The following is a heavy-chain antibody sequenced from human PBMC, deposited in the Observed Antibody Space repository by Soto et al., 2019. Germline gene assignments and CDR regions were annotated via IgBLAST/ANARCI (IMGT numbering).Heavy chain of an antibody. Sequence: LGESLKISCKGSGYSFTSYWIGWVRQMPGKGLEWMGIIYPGDSDTRYSPSFQGQVTISADKSISTAYLQWSSLKASDTAMYYCARQKCSSTSCYALYAFDIWGQGTMVTVSS. CDR2: IYPGDSDT. CDR1: GYSFTSYW. J-gene: IGHJ3*02. CDR3: ARQKCSSTSCYALYAFDI. V-gene: IGHV5-51*01. D-gene: IGHD2-2*01.